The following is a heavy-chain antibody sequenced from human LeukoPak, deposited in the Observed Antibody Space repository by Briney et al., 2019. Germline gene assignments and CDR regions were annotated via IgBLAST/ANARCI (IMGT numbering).Heavy chain of an antibody. CDR3: AREVREVPH. V-gene: IGHV3-7*04. J-gene: IGHJ4*02. Sequence: GGSLRLSCAASGFTFSSYWMSWVRQAQGKGLEWVAKINQDGNEKYYVDSVKGRFTISRDNAKNSLYLQMNSLRAEDTAVYYCAREVREVPHWGQGSLVTVSS. CDR1: GFTFSSYW. CDR2: INQDGNEK. D-gene: IGHD2-2*01.